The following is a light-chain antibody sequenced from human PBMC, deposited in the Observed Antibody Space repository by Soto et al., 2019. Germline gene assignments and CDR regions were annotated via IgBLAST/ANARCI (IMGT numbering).Light chain of an antibody. Sequence: EIVMTQSPAALSASPGERATLSCRASQSVSSNLAWYQQKPGQAPRLLIYDASTRATGIPARFRGSGSGTEFTLTISSLQSEDFAVYSCQQYNNWPLTFGGGTKVDIK. CDR3: QQYNNWPLT. V-gene: IGKV3-15*01. CDR1: QSVSSN. J-gene: IGKJ4*01. CDR2: DAS.